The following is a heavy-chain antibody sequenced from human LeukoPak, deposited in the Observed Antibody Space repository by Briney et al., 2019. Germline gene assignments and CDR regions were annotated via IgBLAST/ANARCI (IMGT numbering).Heavy chain of an antibody. Sequence: SETLSLTCAVYGGSFSDYYWSWIRQPPGKGLEWIGYIYYSGSTYYNPSLKSRVTISVDTSKNQFSLKLSSVTAADTAVYYCARDLADIVVVPAASPDAFDIWGQGTMVTVSS. D-gene: IGHD2-2*01. CDR1: GGSFSDYY. J-gene: IGHJ3*02. V-gene: IGHV4-30-4*08. CDR3: ARDLADIVVVPAASPDAFDI. CDR2: IYYSGST.